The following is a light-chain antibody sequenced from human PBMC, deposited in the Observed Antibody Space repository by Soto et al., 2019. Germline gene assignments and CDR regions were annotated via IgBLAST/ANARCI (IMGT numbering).Light chain of an antibody. CDR3: QQYNSYWT. V-gene: IGKV1-5*03. CDR2: KAS. Sequence: DIQMTQSPSTLSASVGDRVTITCRASHSISSWLAWYQQKPGKAPKLLICKASSLESGVPSRFSGSGSGTEFTLTISCLQPDDFATYYCQQYNSYWTFGQGTKVEIK. CDR1: HSISSW. J-gene: IGKJ1*01.